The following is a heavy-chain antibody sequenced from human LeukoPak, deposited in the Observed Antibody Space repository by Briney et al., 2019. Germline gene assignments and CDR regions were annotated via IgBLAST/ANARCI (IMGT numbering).Heavy chain of an antibody. CDR1: GFTFSPYP. Sequence: GGSLRLSCATSGFTFSPYPMRWVRQAPGKGLEWVAVIAYDGGNIFYAPSVRGRFTISRDNSRGTLSLQMNSLKVEDTALYYCVRDPSARFYFDYWGQGTLVTVSS. D-gene: IGHD6-6*01. V-gene: IGHV3-30*03. J-gene: IGHJ4*02. CDR3: VRDPSARFYFDY. CDR2: IAYDGGNI.